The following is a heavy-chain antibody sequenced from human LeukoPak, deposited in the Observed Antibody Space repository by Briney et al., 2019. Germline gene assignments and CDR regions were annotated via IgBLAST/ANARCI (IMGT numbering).Heavy chain of an antibody. CDR3: AKNLRTSVAAFEY. J-gene: IGHJ4*02. V-gene: IGHV3-23*01. CDR2: ISPRSNSI. D-gene: IGHD6-19*01. CDR1: GFTFSNYA. Sequence: GGSLRLSCTASGFTFSNYAMTWVRQAPGKGLEWISAISPRSNSIYYSDSVRGRFTVSRDNSNNTLYLQMNRLTAEDTAVYYCAKNLRTSVAAFEYWGQGTLVTVSS.